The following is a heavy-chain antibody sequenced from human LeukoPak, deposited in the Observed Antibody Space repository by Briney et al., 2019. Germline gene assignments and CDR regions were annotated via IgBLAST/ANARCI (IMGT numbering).Heavy chain of an antibody. CDR1: GFPFNTFP. J-gene: IGHJ4*02. Sequence: GGPLSLSCSLSGFPFNTFPEIWLPHAPGKALEYVTSISQGATSTYYADSVKGQFVISRDNSKCTLYLQMHSLRVEDTAVDLCAKLTGMTAVTTLISTWGQGTLVSVSS. CDR2: ISQGATST. V-gene: IGHV3-23*01. D-gene: IGHD4-17*01. CDR3: AKLTGMTAVTTLIST.